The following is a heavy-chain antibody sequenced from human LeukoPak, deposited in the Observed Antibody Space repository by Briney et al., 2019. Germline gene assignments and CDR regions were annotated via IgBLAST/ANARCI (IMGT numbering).Heavy chain of an antibody. V-gene: IGHV3-23*01. CDR3: AKDRTPGYSSGWYYFDY. Sequence: GGSLRLSCAASGFTFSSYAMNWVRQAPGKGLEWVAAISGSGGSTYYVDSVKGRFTISRDNSNNTQYLQMNSLRADDTAVYYCAKDRTPGYSSGWYYFDYWGQGTLVTVSS. CDR1: GFTFSSYA. J-gene: IGHJ4*02. D-gene: IGHD6-19*01. CDR2: ISGSGGST.